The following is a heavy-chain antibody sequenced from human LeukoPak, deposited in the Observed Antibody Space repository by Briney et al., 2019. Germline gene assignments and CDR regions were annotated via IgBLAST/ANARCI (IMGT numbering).Heavy chain of an antibody. CDR2: ISAYNGNT. CDR3: ARDFGPGFGEFDYYYYGMDV. J-gene: IGHJ6*02. V-gene: IGHV1-18*01. CDR1: GYTFTSYG. D-gene: IGHD3-10*01. Sequence: GASVKVSCKASGYTFTSYGISWVRQAPGQGLEWMGWISAYNGNTNYAQKFQGWVTMTRDTSISTAYMELSRLRSDDTAVYYCARDFGPGFGEFDYYYYGMDVWGQGTTVTVSS.